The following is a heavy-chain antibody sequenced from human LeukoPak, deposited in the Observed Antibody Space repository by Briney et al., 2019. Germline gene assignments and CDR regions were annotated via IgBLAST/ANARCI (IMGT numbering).Heavy chain of an antibody. Sequence: ASVKVSCKASGYTFTSYYMHWVRQAPGQGLEWMGIINPSGGSTSYAQKFQGRVTMTRDASTSTVYMELSSLRSEDTAVYYCARVDIGIVVVTSFDYWGQGTLVTVSS. J-gene: IGHJ4*02. CDR2: INPSGGST. D-gene: IGHD3-22*01. CDR3: ARVDIGIVVVTSFDY. CDR1: GYTFTSYY. V-gene: IGHV1-46*01.